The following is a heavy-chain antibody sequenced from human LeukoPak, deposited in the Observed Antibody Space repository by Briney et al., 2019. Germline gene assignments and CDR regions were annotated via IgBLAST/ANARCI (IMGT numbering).Heavy chain of an antibody. CDR2: IRSKANSCAT. CDR3: TRLTVRGVNGPHYGMDV. Sequence: GGSLRLSCAASGFTFSGSAMHWVRQASGKGLEWVGRIRSKANSCATAYAASVKGRFTISRDDSKNTAYLQMSSLKTEDTAVYYCTRLTVRGVNGPHYGMDVWGKGTTVTVSS. D-gene: IGHD3-10*01. CDR1: GFTFSGSA. J-gene: IGHJ6*04. V-gene: IGHV3-73*01.